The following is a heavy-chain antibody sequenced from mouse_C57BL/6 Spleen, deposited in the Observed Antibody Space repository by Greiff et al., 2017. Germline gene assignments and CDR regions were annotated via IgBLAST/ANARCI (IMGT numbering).Heavy chain of an antibody. J-gene: IGHJ4*01. CDR1: GYSFTGYY. Sequence: VQLQQSGPELVKPGASVKISCKASGYSFTGYYMNWVKQSPEKSLEWIGEINPSTGGTTYNQKFKAKATLTVDKSSSTAYLQLKSLTSEESAVYYCARYPYYYCSSLHAMDYWGQGTSVTVSS. V-gene: IGHV1-42*01. CDR2: INPSTGGT. D-gene: IGHD1-1*01. CDR3: ARYPYYYCSSLHAMDY.